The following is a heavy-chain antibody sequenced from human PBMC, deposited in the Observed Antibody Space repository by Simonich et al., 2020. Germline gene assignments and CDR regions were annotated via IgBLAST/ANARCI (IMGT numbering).Heavy chain of an antibody. Sequence: QVQLVQSGAEVKKPGASVTVSCKASGYTLTGYYMHWGRQAPGQGLEWMGWINPNSGGTNYAKKFQGRVTMTRDTSISTAYMELSRLRSDDTAVYYCARVRFEAFDIWGQGTMVTVSS. CDR2: INPNSGGT. V-gene: IGHV1-2*02. CDR1: GYTLTGYY. J-gene: IGHJ3*02. CDR3: ARVRFEAFDI.